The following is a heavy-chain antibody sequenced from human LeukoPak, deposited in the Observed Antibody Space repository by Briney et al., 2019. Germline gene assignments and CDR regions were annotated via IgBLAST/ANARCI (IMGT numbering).Heavy chain of an antibody. V-gene: IGHV3-23*01. J-gene: IGHJ4*02. CDR2: ISGSGGST. D-gene: IGHD1-1*01. CDR1: GFTFDDHG. Sequence: GGSLRLSCAASGFTFDDHGMSWVRQAPGKGLEWVSAISGSGGSTYYADSVKGRFTISRDNSKNTLYLQMNSLRAEDTAVYYCAKNLERRDRRYFDYWGQGTLVAVSS. CDR3: AKNLERRDRRYFDY.